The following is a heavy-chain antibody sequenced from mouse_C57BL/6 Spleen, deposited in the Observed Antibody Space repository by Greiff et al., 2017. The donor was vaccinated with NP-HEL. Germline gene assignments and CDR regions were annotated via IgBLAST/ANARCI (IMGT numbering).Heavy chain of an antibody. D-gene: IGHD5-1*01. CDR2: INPNNGGT. Sequence: LVEPGASVKIPCKASGYTFTDYNMDWVKQSHGKSLEWIGDINPNNGGTIYNQKFKGKATLTVDKSSSTAYMELRSLTSEDTAVYYCARRKSNWYFDVWGTGTTVTVSS. CDR3: ARRKSNWYFDV. J-gene: IGHJ1*03. V-gene: IGHV1-18*01. CDR1: GYTFTDYN.